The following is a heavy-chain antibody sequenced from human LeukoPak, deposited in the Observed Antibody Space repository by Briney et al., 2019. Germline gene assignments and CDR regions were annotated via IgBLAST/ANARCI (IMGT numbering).Heavy chain of an antibody. J-gene: IGHJ4*02. CDR1: VFIFRSYG. CDR3: AKIMWVADFDY. CDR2: IRYDGSNK. Sequence: GGSLTLSCAASVFIFRSYGMHWVRQAPGKGLEWVAFIRYDGSNKYYADSVKGRFTISRDNSKNTLYLQMNSLRAEDTAVYYCAKIMWVADFDYWGQGTLVTVSS. V-gene: IGHV3-30*02. D-gene: IGHD6-19*01.